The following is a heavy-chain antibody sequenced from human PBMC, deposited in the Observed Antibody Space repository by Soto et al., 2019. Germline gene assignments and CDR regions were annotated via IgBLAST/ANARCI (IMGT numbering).Heavy chain of an antibody. V-gene: IGHV3-21*06. Sequence: GGSLRLSCAASGFTFTRYSMNWVRQAPGKGLEWVSSISSTTNYIYYGDSMKGRFTISRDNAKNSLYLEMNSLRAEDTAVYYCARESEDLASNFVYWGQGTLVTVSS. CDR1: GFTFTRYS. CDR2: ISSTTNYI. CDR3: ARESEDLASNFVY. J-gene: IGHJ4*02.